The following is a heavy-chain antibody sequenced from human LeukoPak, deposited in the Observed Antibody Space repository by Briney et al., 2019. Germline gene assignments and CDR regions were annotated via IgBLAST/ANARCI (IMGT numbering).Heavy chain of an antibody. CDR3: ARAPVTSCRGAFCYPFDY. CDR2: TSSSDSGK. D-gene: IGHD2-15*01. J-gene: IGHJ4*02. CDR1: GFTLSSYA. Sequence: GGSLRLSCVVSGFTLSSYAMSWVRQAPGKGLEWVAATSSSDSGKYHADPVRGRFTISRDNSKNTVYLQMNSLRAEDAAVYYCARAPVTSCRGAFCYPFDYRGPGILVTVST. V-gene: IGHV3-23*01.